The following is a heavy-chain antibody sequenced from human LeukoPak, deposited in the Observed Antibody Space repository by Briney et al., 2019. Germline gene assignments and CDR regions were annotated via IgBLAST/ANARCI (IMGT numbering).Heavy chain of an antibody. CDR1: GFTFSSYA. CDR3: AKDPVLLWFGEYRPSDAFDI. CDR2: ISGSGGST. Sequence: QSGGSLRLSCAASGFTFSSYAMGWVRQAPGKGLEWVSGISGSGGSTYYADSVKGRFTISRDNSKNTLYLQMNSLRAEDTAVYYCAKDPVLLWFGEYRPSDAFDIWGQGTMVTVSS. J-gene: IGHJ3*02. D-gene: IGHD3-10*01. V-gene: IGHV3-23*01.